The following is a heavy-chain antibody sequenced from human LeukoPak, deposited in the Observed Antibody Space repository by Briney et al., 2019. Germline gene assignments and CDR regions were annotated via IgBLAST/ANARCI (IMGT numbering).Heavy chain of an antibody. CDR2: IYYSGST. CDR1: GGSISSSSYY. D-gene: IGHD1-26*01. Sequence: SETLSLTCTVSGGSISSSSYYWGWIRQPPGKGLEWIGSIYYSGSTNYNPSLKSRVTISVDTSKNQFSLKLSSVTAADTAGYYCAMGPWELHAFDIWGQGTMVTVSS. CDR3: AMGPWELHAFDI. J-gene: IGHJ3*02. V-gene: IGHV4-39*07.